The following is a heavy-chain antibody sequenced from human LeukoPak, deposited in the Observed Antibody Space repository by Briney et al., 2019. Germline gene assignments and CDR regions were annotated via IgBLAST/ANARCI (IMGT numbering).Heavy chain of an antibody. CDR2: IWYGGSNK. CDR3: AKWPEKSHYFDY. CDR1: GFTFSSYG. J-gene: IGHJ4*02. V-gene: IGHV3-30*18. Sequence: PGRSLRLSCAASGFTFSSYGMHWVRQAPGKGLEWVAVIWYGGSNKYYADSVKGRFTISRDNSKNTLYLQMNSLRAEDTAVYYCAKWPEKSHYFDYWGQGTLVTVSS.